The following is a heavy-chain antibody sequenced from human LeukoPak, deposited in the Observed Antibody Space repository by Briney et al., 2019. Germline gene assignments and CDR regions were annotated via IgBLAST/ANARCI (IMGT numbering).Heavy chain of an antibody. CDR2: IGTAGDL. V-gene: IGHV3-13*05. Sequence: GGSLRLSCAASGFTFSSYDMHWVRQATGKGLEWVSAIGTAGDLYYSGSVKGRFTISRENAKNSLYLQMNSLRAGDTAVYYCARGIAAAGTGFDYWGQRTLVTVSS. D-gene: IGHD6-13*01. CDR1: GFTFSSYD. J-gene: IGHJ4*02. CDR3: ARGIAAAGTGFDY.